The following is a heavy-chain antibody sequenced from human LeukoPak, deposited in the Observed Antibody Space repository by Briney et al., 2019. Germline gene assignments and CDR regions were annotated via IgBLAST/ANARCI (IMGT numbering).Heavy chain of an antibody. V-gene: IGHV3-53*04. Sequence: GGSLRLSCAASGFTVSSNYMSWVRQAPGKGLEWVSVIYSGGSTYYADSVKGRFTISRHNSKNTLYLQMNSLRAEDTAVYYCARDRYYGSGSYSNYYYGMDVWGQGTTVTVS. D-gene: IGHD3-10*01. CDR1: GFTVSSNY. CDR3: ARDRYYGSGSYSNYYYGMDV. CDR2: IYSGGST. J-gene: IGHJ6*02.